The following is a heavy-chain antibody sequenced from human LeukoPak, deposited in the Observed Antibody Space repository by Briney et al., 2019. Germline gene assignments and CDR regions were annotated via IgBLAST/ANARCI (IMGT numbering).Heavy chain of an antibody. CDR3: ARDFDQHGSGSYY. Sequence: GGSLRLSCAASGFTFSSYSMNWVRQAPGKGLEWVSYISSSSSTIYYADSVKGRFTISRDNAKNSLYLQMNSLRAEDTAVYYCARDFDQHGSGSYYWGQGTLVTVSS. D-gene: IGHD3-10*01. CDR2: ISSSSSTI. V-gene: IGHV3-48*04. CDR1: GFTFSSYS. J-gene: IGHJ4*02.